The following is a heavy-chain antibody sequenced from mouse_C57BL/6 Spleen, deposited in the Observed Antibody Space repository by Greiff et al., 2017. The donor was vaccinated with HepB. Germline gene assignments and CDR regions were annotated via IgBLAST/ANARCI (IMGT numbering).Heavy chain of an antibody. CDR3: ARYGGAQGQGGVYAIGI. D-gene: IGHD3-3*01. Sequence: VQLQQPGAELVRPGSSVKLSCKASGYTFTSYWMHWVKQRPIQGLEWIGNIDPSDSETHYNQKFKDKATLTVDKSSSTAYMQLSSLTSEDSAVYYCARYGGAQGQGGVYAIGIWGQRTPVTVSS. V-gene: IGHV1-52*01. J-gene: IGHJ4*01. CDR2: IDPSDSET. CDR1: GYTFTSYW.